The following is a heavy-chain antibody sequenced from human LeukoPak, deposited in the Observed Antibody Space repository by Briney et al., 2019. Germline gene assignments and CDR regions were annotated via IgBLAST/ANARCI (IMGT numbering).Heavy chain of an antibody. Sequence: GGSLRLSCAASEFTFSSYWMSWVRQAPGKGLEWVANIKQDGSEKYYVDSVKGRFTISRDNAKNSLYLQMNSLRAEDTAVYYCARDRQDIVATDAFDIWGQGTMVTVSS. CDR3: ARDRQDIVATDAFDI. CDR1: EFTFSSYW. J-gene: IGHJ3*02. V-gene: IGHV3-7*03. CDR2: IKQDGSEK. D-gene: IGHD5-12*01.